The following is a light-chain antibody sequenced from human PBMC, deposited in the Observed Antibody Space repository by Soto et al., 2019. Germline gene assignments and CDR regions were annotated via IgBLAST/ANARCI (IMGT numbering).Light chain of an antibody. CDR1: QSVSSSY. CDR3: QQYAGSPWT. V-gene: IGKV3-20*01. Sequence: ELVLTQSPGTLSLSPGERATLSCRASQSVSSSYLAWYQQKPGQAPRLPIYAASSRATGIPDRFSGGGSGTDFTLTISRLEPEDFAVYYCQQYAGSPWTFGQGTKV. J-gene: IGKJ1*01. CDR2: AAS.